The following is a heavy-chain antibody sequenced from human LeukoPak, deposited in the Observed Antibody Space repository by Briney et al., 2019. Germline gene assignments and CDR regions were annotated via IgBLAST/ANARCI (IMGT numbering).Heavy chain of an antibody. V-gene: IGHV4-4*07. Sequence: KPSETLSLTCTVSGGSISSSYWSWIRQPVGKGLEWIGRIYTSGSTNYNPSLKSRVTMSVDTSKNQFSLKLSSVTAADTAVYYCARGGLGYCSGGSCGAFDIWGQGTMVTVSS. D-gene: IGHD2-15*01. J-gene: IGHJ3*02. CDR2: IYTSGST. CDR1: GGSISSSY. CDR3: ARGGLGYCSGGSCGAFDI.